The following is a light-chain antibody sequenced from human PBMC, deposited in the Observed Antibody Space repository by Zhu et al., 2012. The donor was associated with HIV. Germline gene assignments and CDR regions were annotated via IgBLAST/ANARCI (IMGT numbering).Light chain of an antibody. Sequence: EIVLTQSPGTLSLSPGQRATLSCRASQILTTTYVAWFQQRPGQSPRLLIYHTSSRATGIPDRFSGSGSGTDFTLIISRLEPEDSAVYYCQHYGSSSKTFGGGTKVEIK. CDR2: HTS. CDR3: QHYGSSSKT. V-gene: IGKV3-20*01. J-gene: IGKJ4*01. CDR1: QILTTTY.